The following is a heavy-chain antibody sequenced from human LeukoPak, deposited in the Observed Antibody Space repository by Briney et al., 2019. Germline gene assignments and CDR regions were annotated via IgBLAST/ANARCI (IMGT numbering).Heavy chain of an antibody. CDR2: INPNSGDT. J-gene: IGHJ4*02. Sequence: ASVTVSCKASGYTFTGYYMHWVRQAPGQGLEWMGWINPNSGDTNYAQKFQGRVTMTRDTSISTAYMELSRLTSDDTAVYYCAKNPYEYYFDYWGQGTLVTVSS. CDR3: AKNPYEYYFDY. D-gene: IGHD5-12*01. V-gene: IGHV1-2*02. CDR1: GYTFTGYY.